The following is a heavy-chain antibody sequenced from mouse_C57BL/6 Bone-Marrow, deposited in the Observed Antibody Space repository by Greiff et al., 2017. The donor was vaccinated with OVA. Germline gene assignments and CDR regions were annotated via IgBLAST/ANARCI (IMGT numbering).Heavy chain of an antibody. J-gene: IGHJ2*01. Sequence: LQESGAELVKPGASVKLSCKASGYTFTSYWMHWVKQRPGQGLEWIGMIHPNSGSTNYNEKFKSKATLTVDKSSSTAYMQLSSLTSEDSAVYYCARRGFYYDYFDYWGQGTTLTVSS. CDR1: GYTFTSYW. V-gene: IGHV1-64*01. D-gene: IGHD2-4*01. CDR3: ARRGFYYDYFDY. CDR2: IHPNSGST.